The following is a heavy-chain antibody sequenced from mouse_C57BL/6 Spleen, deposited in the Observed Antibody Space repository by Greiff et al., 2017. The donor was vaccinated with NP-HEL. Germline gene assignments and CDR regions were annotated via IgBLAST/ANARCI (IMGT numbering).Heavy chain of an antibody. J-gene: IGHJ2*01. D-gene: IGHD1-1*01. CDR1: GYTFTSYW. CDR2: IHPNSGST. Sequence: VQLQQSGAELVKPGASVKLSCKASGYTFTSYWMHWVKQRPGQGLEWIGMIHPNSGSTNYNEKFKSKATLTVDKSSSTAYMQLSSLTSEDSAVYYCASYYGSSSLYFDYWGQGTTLTVSS. V-gene: IGHV1-64*01. CDR3: ASYYGSSSLYFDY.